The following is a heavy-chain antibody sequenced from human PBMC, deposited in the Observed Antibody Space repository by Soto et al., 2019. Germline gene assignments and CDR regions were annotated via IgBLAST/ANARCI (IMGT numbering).Heavy chain of an antibody. Sequence: EVQLVESGGGLVQPGRSLRLSCAACGFTFDDYAMHWVRQAPGKGLEWVSGISWNSGSIGYADSVKGRFTISRDNAKNSLYLQMNSLRAEDTALYYCAKAAIAVAGLEYDAFDIWGQGTMVTVSS. J-gene: IGHJ3*02. CDR1: GFTFDDYA. D-gene: IGHD6-19*01. V-gene: IGHV3-9*01. CDR3: AKAAIAVAGLEYDAFDI. CDR2: ISWNSGSI.